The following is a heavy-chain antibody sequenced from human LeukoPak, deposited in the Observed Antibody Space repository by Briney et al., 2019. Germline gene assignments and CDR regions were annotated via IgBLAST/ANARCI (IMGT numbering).Heavy chain of an antibody. D-gene: IGHD1-26*01. CDR3: AGGSYYEGGED. CDR1: GGSISSYY. J-gene: IGHJ4*02. Sequence: SETLSLTCTVSGGSISSYYWSWIRQPAGKGLEWIGRIYTSGSTNYNPSLKSRVTMSVDTSKNQFSLKLSTVTAADTAVYFCAGGSYYEGGEDWGQGTLVTVSS. V-gene: IGHV4-4*07. CDR2: IYTSGST.